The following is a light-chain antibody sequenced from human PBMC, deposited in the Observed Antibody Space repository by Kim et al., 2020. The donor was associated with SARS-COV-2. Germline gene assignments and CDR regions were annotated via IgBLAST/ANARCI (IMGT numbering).Light chain of an antibody. J-gene: IGKJ3*01. CDR3: QYNGGS. V-gene: IGKV3-20*01. CDR2: NTS. Sequence: PGETATLSCSASQTVANTYLAWYQQKPGQAPRLLIHNTSTRATGVPDRFSASGSGTDFSLVISRLEPEDFAVYYCQYNGGSFGPGTKVDIK. CDR1: QTVANTY.